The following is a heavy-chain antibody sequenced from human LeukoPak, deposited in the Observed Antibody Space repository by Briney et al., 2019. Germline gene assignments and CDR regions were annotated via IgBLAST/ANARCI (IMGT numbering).Heavy chain of an antibody. D-gene: IGHD3-22*01. J-gene: IGHJ4*02. V-gene: IGHV3-53*01. Sequence: QSGGSLRLSCAASGFTVSSKFMSWVRQAPGKGLEWVSVIYSDGTTYYADSVKGRFTISRDNSKNTLYLQMNSLRAEDTAVYYCAKETKIYDSSGFYWAYFDYWGQGTLVTVSS. CDR1: GFTVSSKF. CDR2: IYSDGTT. CDR3: AKETKIYDSSGFYWAYFDY.